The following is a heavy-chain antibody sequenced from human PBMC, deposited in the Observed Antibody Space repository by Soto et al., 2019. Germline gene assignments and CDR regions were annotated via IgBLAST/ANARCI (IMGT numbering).Heavy chain of an antibody. D-gene: IGHD2-2*01. J-gene: IGHJ4*02. Sequence: GASVKVSCKASGYTFTSYGISWVRQAPGQGLEWMGWISAYNGNTNYAQKLQGRVTMTTDTSTSTAYMELRSLRSDDTAVYYCARDYYSRVVVVPAATPPGSHWGQGTLVTVSS. CDR3: ARDYYSRVVVVPAATPPGSH. V-gene: IGHV1-18*01. CDR1: GYTFTSYG. CDR2: ISAYNGNT.